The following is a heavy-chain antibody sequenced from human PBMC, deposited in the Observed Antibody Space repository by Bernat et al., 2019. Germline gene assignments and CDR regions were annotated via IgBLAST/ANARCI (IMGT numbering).Heavy chain of an antibody. J-gene: IGHJ3*02. D-gene: IGHD5-12*01. CDR1: GFSFSIYA. V-gene: IGHV3-23*04. CDR3: ARDKRVNIATPDGSFDI. Sequence: EVQLVESGGGLVQPGGSLRLSCAASGFSFSIYAMAWVRQAPGKGLEWVSHISGSGINTYYADSVKGRFTISRDNSKNTLSLQLNSLRAEDTAIYHCARDKRVNIATPDGSFDIWGQGTTVIVS. CDR2: ISGSGINT.